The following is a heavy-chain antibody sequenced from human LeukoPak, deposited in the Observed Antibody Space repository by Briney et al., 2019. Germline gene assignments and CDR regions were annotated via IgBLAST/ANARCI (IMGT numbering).Heavy chain of an antibody. D-gene: IGHD6-6*01. Sequence: PSETLSLTCTVSGGSISSSSYYWGWIRQPPGKGLEWIGEINHSGSTNYNPSLKSRVPISVDTSKNQFSLKLSSVTAADTAVYYCARLPSYSISVVGYMDVWGKGTTVTVSS. CDR1: GGSISSSSYY. CDR2: INHSGST. V-gene: IGHV4-39*07. CDR3: ARLPSYSISVVGYMDV. J-gene: IGHJ6*03.